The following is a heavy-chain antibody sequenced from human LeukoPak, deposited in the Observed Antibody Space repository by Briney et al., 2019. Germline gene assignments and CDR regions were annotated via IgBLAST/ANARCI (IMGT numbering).Heavy chain of an antibody. Sequence: PGGSLRLSCAASGFTFSSYAMSWVRQAPGKGLEWVSTISGSGGSTYYADSVKGRFTISRDNSKNTLYLQMNSLRAEDTAVYYCARDRGYHFENWGQGTLVTASS. CDR1: GFTFSSYA. CDR2: ISGSGGST. J-gene: IGHJ4*02. CDR3: ARDRGYHFEN. V-gene: IGHV3-23*01. D-gene: IGHD5-12*01.